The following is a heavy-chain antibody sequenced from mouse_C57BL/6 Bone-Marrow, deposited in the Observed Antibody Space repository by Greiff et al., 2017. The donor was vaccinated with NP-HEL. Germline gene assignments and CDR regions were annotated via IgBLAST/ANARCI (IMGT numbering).Heavy chain of an antibody. V-gene: IGHV1-81*01. CDR1: GYTFTSYG. D-gene: IGHD1-1*01. CDR3: AKRNYYGSSYFAY. CDR2: IYPRSGNT. J-gene: IGHJ3*01. Sequence: QVQLKQSGAELARPGASVKLSCKASGYTFTSYGISWVKQRTGQGLEWIGEIYPRSGNTYYNEKFKGKATLTADKSSSTAYMELRSLTSEDSAVYFCAKRNYYGSSYFAYWGQGTLVTVSA.